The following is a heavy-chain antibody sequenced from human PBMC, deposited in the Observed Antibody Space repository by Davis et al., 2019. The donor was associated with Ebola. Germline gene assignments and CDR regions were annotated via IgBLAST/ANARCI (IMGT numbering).Heavy chain of an antibody. J-gene: IGHJ4*02. D-gene: IGHD1-20*01. CDR1: GFTFSDYY. CDR3: ARDLLTGTTWDY. Sequence: GGSLRLSCAASGFTFSDYYMSWIRQAPGKGLEWVSYITSRGSTIYYADSVKGRFTISRDNAKNSLYLQMNSLRAEDTAVYYCARDLLTGTTWDYWGQGTLVTVSS. CDR2: ITSRGSTI. V-gene: IGHV3-11*01.